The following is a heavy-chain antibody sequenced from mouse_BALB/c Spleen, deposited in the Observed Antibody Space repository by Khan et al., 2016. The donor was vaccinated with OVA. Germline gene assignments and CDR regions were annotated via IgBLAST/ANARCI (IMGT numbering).Heavy chain of an antibody. CDR2: VSTGGHYT. V-gene: IGHV5-6*01. CDR3: ARLAYFYDSEGFAY. D-gene: IGHD1-1*01. J-gene: IGHJ3*01. CDR1: GFTFSTYG. Sequence: EVELVESGGDVVKPGGSLKLSCAASGFTFSTYGMSWVRQTPDKRLEWVATVSTGGHYTYYPDTVKGRFTISRDNAKDTLYLQMSSLKSEDTAMVYCARLAYFYDSEGFAYWGQGTLVTVSA.